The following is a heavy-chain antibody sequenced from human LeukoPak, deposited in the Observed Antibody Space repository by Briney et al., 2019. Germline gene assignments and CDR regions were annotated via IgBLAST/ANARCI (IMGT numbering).Heavy chain of an antibody. CDR2: ISYDGSNK. CDR1: GFTFSSYW. V-gene: IGHV3-30*18. Sequence: QTGGSLRLSCAASGFTFSSYWMRWVRQAPGKGLEWVAVISYDGSNKYYADSVKGRFTISRDNSKNTLYLQMNSLRAEDTAVYYCAKARDGYNLFDYWGQGTLVTVSS. D-gene: IGHD5-24*01. J-gene: IGHJ4*02. CDR3: AKARDGYNLFDY.